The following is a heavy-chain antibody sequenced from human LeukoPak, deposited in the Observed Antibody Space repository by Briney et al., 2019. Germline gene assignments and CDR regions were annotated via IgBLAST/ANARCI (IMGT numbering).Heavy chain of an antibody. CDR1: GGSISSYH. V-gene: IGHV4-59*08. J-gene: IGHJ6*02. Sequence: PSETLSLTCTVPGGSISSYHWSWIRQPPGKGLEWIGYIYYSGSTSYNPSLKSRVTISVDTSKNQFSLKLSSVTAADTAVYFCARHTTGNGMDVWGQGTTVTVSS. CDR2: IYYSGST. CDR3: ARHTTGNGMDV. D-gene: IGHD4-11*01.